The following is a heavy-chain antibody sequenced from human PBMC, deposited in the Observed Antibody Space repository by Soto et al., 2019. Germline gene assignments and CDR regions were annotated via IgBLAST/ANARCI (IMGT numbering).Heavy chain of an antibody. J-gene: IGHJ3*02. CDR1: GGTFSSYT. CDR2: IIPILGIA. Sequence: SVKVSCKASGGTFSSYTISWVRQAPGQGLEWMGRIIPILGIANYAQKFQGRVTITADKSTSTAYMELSSLRSEDTAVYYCARDEGQVAGPLYAFDIWGQGTMVTVSS. V-gene: IGHV1-69*04. CDR3: ARDEGQVAGPLYAFDI. D-gene: IGHD6-19*01.